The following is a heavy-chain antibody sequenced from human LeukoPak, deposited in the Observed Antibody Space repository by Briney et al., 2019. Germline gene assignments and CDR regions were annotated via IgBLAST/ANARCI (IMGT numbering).Heavy chain of an antibody. CDR2: ISGSGGST. J-gene: IGHJ4*02. D-gene: IGHD3-9*01. Sequence: GGPLRLSCAASGFTFSGYAMSWVRQAPGKGLEWVSAISGSGGSTYYADSVKGRFTISRDNSKNTLYLQMNSLRAEDTAVYYCARSPLTGYYFFDYWGQGTLVTVSS. V-gene: IGHV3-23*01. CDR1: GFTFSGYA. CDR3: ARSPLTGYYFFDY.